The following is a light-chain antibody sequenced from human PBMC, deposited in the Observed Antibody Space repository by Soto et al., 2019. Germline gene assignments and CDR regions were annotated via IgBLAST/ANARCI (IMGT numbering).Light chain of an antibody. CDR2: GAS. J-gene: IGKJ2*01. Sequence: EIVFTQSPGMLSLSPGERATLSCRASQSVSSSYLAWYQQKPGQAPRLLIYGASSRATDIKDRFSGSGSETDVTVAISTLEQEDFAGYYCQKYRSSTQYTVGQENKMEIK. CDR3: QKYRSSTQYT. CDR1: QSVSSSY. V-gene: IGKV3-20*01.